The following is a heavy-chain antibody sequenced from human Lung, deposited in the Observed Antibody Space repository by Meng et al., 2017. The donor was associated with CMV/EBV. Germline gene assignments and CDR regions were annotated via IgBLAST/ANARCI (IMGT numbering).Heavy chain of an antibody. V-gene: IGHV4-61*03. Sequence: GGSVSRANGCWSWIRQPPGKGREDMGDIDSSGSTNNNPSLKGRATISVDTSKNHFSLKLSSVTAADTAVYYCARGEGGSIAARPLDYWGQGTLVTVSS. CDR2: IDSSGST. J-gene: IGHJ4*02. D-gene: IGHD6-6*01. CDR3: ARGEGGSIAARPLDY. CDR1: GGSVSRANGC.